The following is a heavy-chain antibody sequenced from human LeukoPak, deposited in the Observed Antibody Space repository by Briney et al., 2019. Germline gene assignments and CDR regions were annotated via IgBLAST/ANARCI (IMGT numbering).Heavy chain of an antibody. Sequence: TSETLSLTCTVSGGSISSSSYYWGWIRQPPGKGLEWIGSIYYSGSTYYNPSLKSRVTISVDTSKNQFSLKLSSVTAADTAVYYCARHQEGYGGNSGGWFDPWGQGTLVTVSS. D-gene: IGHD4-23*01. J-gene: IGHJ5*02. CDR3: ARHQEGYGGNSGGWFDP. CDR1: GGSISSSSYY. CDR2: IYYSGST. V-gene: IGHV4-39*01.